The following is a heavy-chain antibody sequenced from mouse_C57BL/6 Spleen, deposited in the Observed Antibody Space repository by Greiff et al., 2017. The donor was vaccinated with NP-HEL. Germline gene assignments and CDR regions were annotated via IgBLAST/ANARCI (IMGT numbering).Heavy chain of an antibody. CDR2: INPNNGGT. J-gene: IGHJ2*01. D-gene: IGHD4-1*01. Sequence: EVQLQQSGPELVKPGASVKIPCKASGYTFTDYNMDWVKQSHGKSLEWIGDINPNNGGTIYNQKFKGKATLTVDKSSSTAYMELRSLTSEDTAVYYGARSANWVFDYWGQGTTLTVSS. CDR3: ARSANWVFDY. CDR1: GYTFTDYN. V-gene: IGHV1-18*01.